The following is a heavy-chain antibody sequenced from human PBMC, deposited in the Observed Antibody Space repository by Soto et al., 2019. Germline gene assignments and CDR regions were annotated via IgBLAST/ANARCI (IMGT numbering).Heavy chain of an antibody. J-gene: IGHJ6*02. Sequence: GGSLILSCAASGFTFSSYAMSWVRQAPGKGLEWVSAISGSGGSTYYADSVKGRFTISRDNSKNTLYLQMNSLRAEDTAVYYCAKGGFDFWSGTYYYYGMDVWGQGTTVTVSS. CDR3: AKGGFDFWSGTYYYYGMDV. V-gene: IGHV3-23*01. D-gene: IGHD3-3*01. CDR1: GFTFSSYA. CDR2: ISGSGGST.